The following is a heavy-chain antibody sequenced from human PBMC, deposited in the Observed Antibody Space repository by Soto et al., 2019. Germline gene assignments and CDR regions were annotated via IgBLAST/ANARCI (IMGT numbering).Heavy chain of an antibody. CDR1: GGSISSGDYY. CDR2: IYYSGST. CDR3: ARGRHYYGSGAGMDV. Sequence: SETLSLTCTVSGGSISSGDYYWSWIRQPPGKGLEWIGYIYYSGSTYYNPSLKSRVTISVDTSKNQFSLKLSSVTAADTAVYYCARGRHYYGSGAGMDVWGQGTTVTVSS. J-gene: IGHJ6*02. D-gene: IGHD3-10*01. V-gene: IGHV4-30-4*01.